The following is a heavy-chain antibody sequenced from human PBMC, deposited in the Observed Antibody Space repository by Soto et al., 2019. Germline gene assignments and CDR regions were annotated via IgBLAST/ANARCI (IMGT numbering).Heavy chain of an antibody. CDR1: GFTFSSSY. J-gene: IGHJ4*02. D-gene: IGHD2-8*01. CDR3: ARGVFNYAN. V-gene: IGHV3-11*01. Sequence: QVQLVQSGGGLVKPGGSVRLSCAASGFTFSSSYMSWIRQAPGKGLEWVSYISSSGASMYYADSVKGRFTISRDNANNSLYLQMNGLRAEDTAVYYCARGVFNYANWGQGTLVTVTS. CDR2: ISSSGASM.